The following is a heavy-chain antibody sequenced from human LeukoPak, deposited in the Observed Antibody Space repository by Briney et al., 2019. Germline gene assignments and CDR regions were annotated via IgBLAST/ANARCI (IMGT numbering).Heavy chain of an antibody. D-gene: IGHD1-1*01. CDR1: GFTFSNAW. J-gene: IGHJ4*02. CDR3: LRTTGTACFDY. V-gene: IGHV3-15*01. CDR2: IKSKTDAGTT. Sequence: PGGSLRLSCAASGFTFSNAWMSWVRQAPGKGLEWVGRIKSKTDAGTTDYAAPVKGRFIISRDDSKNTLYLQMNSLKTEDTAVYYCLRTTGTACFDYCGQGTLFTVSS.